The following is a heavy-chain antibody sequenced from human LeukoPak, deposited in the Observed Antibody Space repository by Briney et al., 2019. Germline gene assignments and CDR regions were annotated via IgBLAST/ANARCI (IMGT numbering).Heavy chain of an antibody. D-gene: IGHD3-10*01. CDR2: IYTSGRT. J-gene: IGHJ4*02. V-gene: IGHV4-61*02. CDR1: GDSISSGSHY. Sequence: SQTLSLTCTVSGDSISSGSHYWRWLRQPAGKGLEWIGRIYTSGRTNYNPSLKSRVTISVDTSKNQFSLKLSSVTAADTAVYYCARGRGYGSGSYYGYYFDYWGQGTLVTVSS. CDR3: ARGRGYGSGSYYGYYFDY.